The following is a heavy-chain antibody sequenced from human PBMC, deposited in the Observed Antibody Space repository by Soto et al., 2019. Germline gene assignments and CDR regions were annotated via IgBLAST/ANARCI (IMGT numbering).Heavy chain of an antibody. J-gene: IGHJ5*02. D-gene: IGHD3-22*01. CDR1: GFTFRNYG. Sequence: QVQLVESGGGVVQPGRSLRLSCVASGFTFRNYGVHWVRQAPGKVLEWVAVISYDGSNKYYADSVKGRFTISRDNSKNTLYLQMNSVRAEDTAVYYCARYYYYESSATFGWFDPWGQGTLVTVSS. V-gene: IGHV3-30-3*01. CDR2: ISYDGSNK. CDR3: ARYYYYESSATFGWFDP.